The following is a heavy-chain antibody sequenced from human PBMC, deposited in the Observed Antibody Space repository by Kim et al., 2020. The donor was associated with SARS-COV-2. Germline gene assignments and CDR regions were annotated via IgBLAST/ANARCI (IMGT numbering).Heavy chain of an antibody. J-gene: IGHJ3*02. CDR3: ARRPCSGGSCYHQNVYRDDAFDI. Sequence: SETLSLTCAVSGGSISSSNWWSWVRQPPGKGLEWIGEIYHSGSTNYNPSLKSRVTISVDKSKNQFSLKLSSVTAADTAVYYCARRPCSGGSCYHQNVYRDDAFDIWGQGTMVTVSS. V-gene: IGHV4-4*02. CDR2: IYHSGST. D-gene: IGHD2-15*01. CDR1: GGSISSSNW.